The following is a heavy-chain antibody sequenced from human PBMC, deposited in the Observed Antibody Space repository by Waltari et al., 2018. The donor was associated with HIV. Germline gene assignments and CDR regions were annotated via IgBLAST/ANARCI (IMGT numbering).Heavy chain of an antibody. CDR1: GFSFGSYG. D-gene: IGHD1-20*01. CDR3: ARDIKVACGQVLRRRYFDY. J-gene: IGHJ4*02. CDR2: ISSDSSII. Sequence: EVQLVESGGGLAQPGGSLMVSCAASGFSFGSYGMNWVRQAPGKGLDWISCISSDSSIIVEADSVEGRFAISRDNAKNSLYLQMNGLRPEDTGVYFCARDIKVACGQVLRRRYFDYWGQGTPVTVSS. V-gene: IGHV3-48*03.